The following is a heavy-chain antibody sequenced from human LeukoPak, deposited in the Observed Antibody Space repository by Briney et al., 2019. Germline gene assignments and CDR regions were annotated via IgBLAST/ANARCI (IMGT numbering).Heavy chain of an antibody. CDR3: ARIKQLHYYDSSGYYDY. V-gene: IGHV3-20*04. D-gene: IGHD3-22*01. CDR2: INWNGGST. Sequence: GGSLRLSCAASGFTFSSYWMHWVRQAPGKGLEWVSGINWNGGSTGYADSVKGRFTISRDNAKNSLYLQMNSLRAEDTALYYCARIKQLHYYDSSGYYDYWGQGTLVTVSS. CDR1: GFTFSSYW. J-gene: IGHJ4*02.